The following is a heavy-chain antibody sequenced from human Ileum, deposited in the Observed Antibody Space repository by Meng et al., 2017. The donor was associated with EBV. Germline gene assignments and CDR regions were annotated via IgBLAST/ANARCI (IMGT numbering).Heavy chain of an antibody. V-gene: IGHV1-2*06. CDR3: VRANLGSADY. J-gene: IGHJ4*02. D-gene: IGHD7-27*01. Sequence: QVQLVQSGAEVKKPGSSVKVSCKASGYTFTGYYMHWLRQAPGQGLEWVGRITPSSGGTTYAQKFQGRVTMTRDTSISTAYMELSSLRSDDAAIYYCVRANLGSADYWGQGTLVTVAS. CDR1: GYTFTGYY. CDR2: ITPSSGGT.